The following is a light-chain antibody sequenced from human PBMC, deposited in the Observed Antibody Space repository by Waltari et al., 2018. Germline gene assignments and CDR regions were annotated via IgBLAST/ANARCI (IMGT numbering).Light chain of an antibody. CDR3: QQGST. CDR1: QSVSTY. V-gene: IGKV3-11*01. Sequence: EIVFTQSPATLSLSPGERATLFCRASQSVSTYIAWYQPKPGQAPRRLIYDTSNRAAGIPARFTGRGSGTDFTLTISGLEPEDCAVYYCQQGSTFGQGTRLEIK. J-gene: IGKJ5*01. CDR2: DTS.